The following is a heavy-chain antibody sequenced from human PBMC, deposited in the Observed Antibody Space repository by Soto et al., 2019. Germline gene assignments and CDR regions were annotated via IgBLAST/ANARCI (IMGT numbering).Heavy chain of an antibody. J-gene: IGHJ5*02. CDR2: ISGSGGST. V-gene: IGHV3-23*01. Sequence: PGGSLRLSCAASGFTFSSYAMSWVRQAPGKGLEWVSAISGSGGSTYYADPVKGRFTISRDNSKNTLYLQMNSLRAEDTAVYYCAKDSIIAAAGNNWFDPWGQGTLVTVSS. D-gene: IGHD6-13*01. CDR3: AKDSIIAAAGNNWFDP. CDR1: GFTFSSYA.